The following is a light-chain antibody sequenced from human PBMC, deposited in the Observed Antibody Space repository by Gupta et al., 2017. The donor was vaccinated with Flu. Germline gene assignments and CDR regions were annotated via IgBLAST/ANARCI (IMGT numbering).Light chain of an antibody. CDR3: QQYNSFPYT. V-gene: IGKV1-5*03. CDR1: ASISKW. J-gene: IGKJ2*01. Sequence: DIQMTQSPSTLAASVGDRVTIVCRASASISKWLAWYQQTPGEAPKLLIYKASSLETGVPSRFSGTGSGTEYTLTISSLQPDDLATYYCQQYNSFPYTFGQGTKL. CDR2: KAS.